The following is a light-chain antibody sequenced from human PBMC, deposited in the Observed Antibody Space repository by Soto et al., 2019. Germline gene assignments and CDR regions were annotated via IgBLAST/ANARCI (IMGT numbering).Light chain of an antibody. J-gene: IGKJ1*01. Sequence: TQSPSTLSASVGDRVTITVRASQTISTWLAWYQQKPGKAPKVLIYDASSLESGVPSRFSGSESGTEFTLTISSLQPDDIATYYCQQYTENSGTFGQGTKVDIK. CDR1: QTISTW. V-gene: IGKV1-5*01. CDR2: DAS. CDR3: QQYTENSGT.